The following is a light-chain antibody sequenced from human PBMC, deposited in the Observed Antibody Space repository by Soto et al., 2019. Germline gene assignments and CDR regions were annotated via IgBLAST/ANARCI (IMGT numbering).Light chain of an antibody. J-gene: IGKJ1*01. CDR3: QHLNSYPWT. CDR1: QGIYTY. V-gene: IGKV1-9*01. Sequence: DIQLTQSPSFLSASVGDRVTITCRASQGIYTYLAWYQQKPGKAPELLIYAASTLQSGVPSRFSGSGSGTEFTLTLSSLQPEDFATYCCQHLNSYPWTFGQGTKVEIK. CDR2: AAS.